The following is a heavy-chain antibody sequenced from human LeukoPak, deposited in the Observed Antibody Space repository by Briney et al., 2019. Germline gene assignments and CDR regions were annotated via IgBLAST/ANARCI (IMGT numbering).Heavy chain of an antibody. V-gene: IGHV4-4*07. CDR2: IYTSGST. D-gene: IGHD6-13*01. CDR1: GASISSYY. J-gene: IGHJ1*01. Sequence: PSETLSLTCTVSGASISSYYWSWIRQPAGKGLEWIGRIYTSGSTNYNPSLKSRVTISVDTSKNQLSLKLSSVTAADTAVYYCAIAAAGILYFQHWGQGTLVTVSS. CDR3: AIAAAGILYFQH.